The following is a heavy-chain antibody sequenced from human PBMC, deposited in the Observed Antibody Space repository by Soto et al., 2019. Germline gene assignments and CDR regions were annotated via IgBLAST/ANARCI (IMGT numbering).Heavy chain of an antibody. D-gene: IGHD2-21*02. CDR1: GFTFSSYA. J-gene: IGHJ4*02. CDR2: ISGSGGST. V-gene: IGHV3-23*01. Sequence: EVQLLESGGGLVQPGGSLRLSCAASGFTFSSYAMSWVRQAPGKGLEWVSAISGSGGSTYYADSVKGRITISRDNSKNTLYLQMNSLRAEDTAVYYCAKVPQRRVVVVTGKTTSAEPYFDYWGQGTLVTVSS. CDR3: AKVPQRRVVVVTGKTTSAEPYFDY.